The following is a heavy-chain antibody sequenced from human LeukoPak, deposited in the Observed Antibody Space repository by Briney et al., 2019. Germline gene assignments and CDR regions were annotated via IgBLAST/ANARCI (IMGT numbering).Heavy chain of an antibody. CDR3: ASRHCSGGRCYFAGADPFDY. CDR1: GFTVSSTY. Sequence: RGSLRLSCAASGFTVSSTYMSWVRQAPGKGLEWVSVIYSGGSTSYVDSVKGRFTTSRDNSKNTLYLQMNSLGAEDTAVYYCASRHCSGGRCYFAGADPFDYWGQGTLVTVSS. D-gene: IGHD2-15*01. V-gene: IGHV3-53*01. J-gene: IGHJ4*02. CDR2: IYSGGST.